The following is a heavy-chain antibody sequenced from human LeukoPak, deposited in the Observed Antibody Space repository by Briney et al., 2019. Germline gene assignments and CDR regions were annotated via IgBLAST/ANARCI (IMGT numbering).Heavy chain of an antibody. V-gene: IGHV1-18*01. CDR3: ARDPWYYYDSSGYYYYYGMDV. CDR1: GHTFTSYG. Sequence: GASVKVSCKASGHTFTSYGISWVRQAPGQGLEWMGWISAYNGNTNYAQKLQGRVTMTTDTSTSTAYMELRSLRSDDTAVYYCARDPWYYYDSSGYYYYYGMDVWGQGTTVTVSS. CDR2: ISAYNGNT. J-gene: IGHJ6*02. D-gene: IGHD3-22*01.